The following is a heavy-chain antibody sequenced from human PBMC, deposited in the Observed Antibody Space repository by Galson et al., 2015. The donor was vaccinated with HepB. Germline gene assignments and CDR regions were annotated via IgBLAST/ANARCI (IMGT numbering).Heavy chain of an antibody. Sequence: SVKVSCKASGYTFTSYGISWVRQAPGQGLEWMGWISAYNGNTNYAQKLQGRVTMTTDTSTSTAYMELRSLRAEDTAVYYCAKSLDYSQLYYFDYWGQGTLVTVSS. D-gene: IGHD4-11*01. J-gene: IGHJ4*02. V-gene: IGHV1-18*01. CDR3: AKSLDYSQLYYFDY. CDR1: GYTFTSYG. CDR2: ISAYNGNT.